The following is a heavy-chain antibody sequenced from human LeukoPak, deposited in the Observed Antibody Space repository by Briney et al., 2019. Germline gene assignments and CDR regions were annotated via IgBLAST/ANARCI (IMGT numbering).Heavy chain of an antibody. Sequence: ASVKVSCKASGYTFTSYGISWVRQAPGQGLEWVGWISAYNGNTNYAQKFQGRVTMTTDTSTSTAYMELRSLRSDDTAVYYCARASAYYDILTGFDYWGQGTLVTVSS. CDR3: ARASAYYDILTGFDY. V-gene: IGHV1-18*01. CDR2: ISAYNGNT. J-gene: IGHJ4*02. D-gene: IGHD3-9*01. CDR1: GYTFTSYG.